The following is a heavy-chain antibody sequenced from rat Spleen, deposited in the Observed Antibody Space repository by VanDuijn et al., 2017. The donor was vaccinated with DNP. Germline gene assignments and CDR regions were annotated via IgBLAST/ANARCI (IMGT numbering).Heavy chain of an antibody. D-gene: IGHD1-12*03. CDR2: ISSNGGTT. CDR1: GFTFSDYG. J-gene: IGHJ4*01. CDR3: AREGDYYDGYGDALDA. Sequence: EVQLVESGGGLVQPGRSMKLSCAASGFTFSDYGMAWVRQAPKKSLEWVATISSNGGTTYYRDSVKGRFTISRDNAKSTLYLQMDSLRAEDTATYYWAREGDYYDGYGDALDAWGQGTSVTVAS. V-gene: IGHV5-46*01.